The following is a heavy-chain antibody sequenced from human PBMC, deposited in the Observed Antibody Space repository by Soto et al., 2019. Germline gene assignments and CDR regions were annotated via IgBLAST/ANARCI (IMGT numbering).Heavy chain of an antibody. CDR3: AKSYYDFWSAYQASHYYGMDV. D-gene: IGHD3-3*01. J-gene: IGHJ6*02. V-gene: IGHV3-30*18. CDR1: GFNFNDYG. Sequence: GGSLRLSCAASGFNFNDYGIHWVRQAPGKGLEWVAVISYDGENQYYEASVKGRFTISRDNSKNTLYLYMRSLRAEDTAVYYCAKSYYDFWSAYQASHYYGMDVWGQGTTVPVSS. CDR2: ISYDGENQ.